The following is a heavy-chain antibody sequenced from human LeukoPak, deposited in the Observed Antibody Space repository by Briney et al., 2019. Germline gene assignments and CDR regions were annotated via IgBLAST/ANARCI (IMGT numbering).Heavy chain of an antibody. CDR1: GGSFSGYY. CDR3: ALYSSSWYKRYFQH. V-gene: IGHV4-34*01. CDR2: INHSGST. Sequence: PSETLSLTCAVYGGSFSGYYWSWILQPPGRGLAWIGEINHSGSTNYNPSLKSRVTISVDTSKNQFSLKLSSVTAADTAVYYCALYSSSWYKRYFQHWGQGTLVTVSS. J-gene: IGHJ1*01. D-gene: IGHD6-13*01.